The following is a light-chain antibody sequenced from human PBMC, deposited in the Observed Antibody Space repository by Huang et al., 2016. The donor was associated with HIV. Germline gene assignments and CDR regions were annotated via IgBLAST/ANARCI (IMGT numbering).Light chain of an antibody. V-gene: IGKV3-11*01. J-gene: IGKJ2*01. CDR3: QQRNNWPPVYT. Sequence: EIVLTQSPATLSLSPGERATLACRASQSINYYLAWYQQKPGQAPRLLIYDAFNRATGIPARFSGRGSGTDFTLTISSLEPEDFAVYYCQQRNNWPPVYTFGQGTKLEIK. CDR1: QSINYY. CDR2: DAF.